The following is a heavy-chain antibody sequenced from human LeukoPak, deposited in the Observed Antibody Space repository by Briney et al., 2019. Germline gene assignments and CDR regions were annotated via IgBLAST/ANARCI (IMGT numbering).Heavy chain of an antibody. J-gene: IGHJ4*02. CDR1: GFTFSSDA. Sequence: GGSLRLSCAASGFTFSSDAMNWVRQAPGKGLEGCAGISSGDRTFHAESVKGRFTISRDKSKDTLYLQMNSLRAEDTAVYYCAKDATASPYFHWFDNWGQGTQVIVSS. V-gene: IGHV3-23*01. CDR2: ISSGDRT. CDR3: AKDATASPYFHWFDN. D-gene: IGHD3-9*01.